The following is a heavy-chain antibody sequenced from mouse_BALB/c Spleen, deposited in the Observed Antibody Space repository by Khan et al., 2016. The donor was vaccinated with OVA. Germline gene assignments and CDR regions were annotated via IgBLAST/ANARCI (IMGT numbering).Heavy chain of an antibody. CDR1: GFSITSDYA. CDR2: ISYSGNT. Sequence: VQLKESGPGLVKPSQSLSLTCTVTGFSITSDYAWNWIRQFPGNKLEWMGFISYSGNTNYNPSLKSRISITRDTTKNQFFLQLNSVTIEDTATYYGARVYGRDFDHWDQGTTLTVSS. D-gene: IGHD1-1*01. J-gene: IGHJ2*01. CDR3: ARVYGRDFDH. V-gene: IGHV3-2*02.